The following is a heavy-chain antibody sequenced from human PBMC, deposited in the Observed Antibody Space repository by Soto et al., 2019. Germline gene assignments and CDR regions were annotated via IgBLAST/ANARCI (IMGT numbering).Heavy chain of an antibody. CDR2: IFYTGST. V-gene: IGHV4-59*08. CDR1: GGSISSYY. J-gene: IGHJ6*03. Sequence: SETLSLTCTVSGGSISSYYWSWIRQPPGKGLEWIGYIFYTGSTNYNPSLKSRVLISVDTSKNQFSLKLRSVTAADTAVYYCAGQEGYNYYIAFGAKGTTDPVSS. CDR3: AGQEGYNYYIAF.